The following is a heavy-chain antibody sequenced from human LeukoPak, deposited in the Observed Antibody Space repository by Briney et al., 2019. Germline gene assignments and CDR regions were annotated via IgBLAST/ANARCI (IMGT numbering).Heavy chain of an antibody. CDR3: APVPRITLPQLDY. J-gene: IGHJ4*02. Sequence: TGGSLRLSCAASGFTFSSYAMSWVRQAPGKGLEWVSAISGSGGSTYYADSVKGRFAISRDNSKNTLYLQMNSLRAEDTAVYYCAPVPRITLPQLDYWGQGTLVTVSS. D-gene: IGHD3-10*01. CDR1: GFTFSSYA. V-gene: IGHV3-23*01. CDR2: ISGSGGST.